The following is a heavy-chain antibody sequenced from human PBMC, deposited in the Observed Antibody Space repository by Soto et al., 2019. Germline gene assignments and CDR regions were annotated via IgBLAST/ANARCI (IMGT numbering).Heavy chain of an antibody. CDR3: ARDRGYSTFDI. V-gene: IGHV3-7*01. J-gene: IGHJ3*02. D-gene: IGHD2-2*01. CDR2: MNQGGSEI. Sequence: PGGSLRLSCGASGFSFSSYWMSWVRQAPGKGLEWVANMNQGGSEINYVDSVRGRFTISRDNAENLLYFQMNSLSVEYTAVYHCARDRGYSTFDIWGQGTMVTVSS. CDR1: GFSFSSYW.